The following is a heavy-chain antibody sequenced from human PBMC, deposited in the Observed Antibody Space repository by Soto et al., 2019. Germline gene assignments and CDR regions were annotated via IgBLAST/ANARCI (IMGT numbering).Heavy chain of an antibody. J-gene: IGHJ6*02. Sequence: SETLSLTCAVSGYAISSGYYWGWLRPPPGKGLEWIGTIYHSGSTYYTPSLKSRVTISVDTSKNHFSLKLNSVTAADTAVYYCARALYCSGGSCSPLRATDVWGLGTTVTVSS. CDR1: GYAISSGYY. V-gene: IGHV4-38-2*01. CDR3: ARALYCSGGSCSPLRATDV. CDR2: IYHSGST. D-gene: IGHD2-15*01.